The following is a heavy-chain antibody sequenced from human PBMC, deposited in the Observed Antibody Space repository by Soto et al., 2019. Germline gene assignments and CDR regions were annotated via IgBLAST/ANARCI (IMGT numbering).Heavy chain of an antibody. CDR3: ARDLAVGDS. CDR2: INPASVST. D-gene: IGHD2-21*02. Sequence: QVQLVQSGAEVKKPGASVKLSCRTSGYTFTHYYIHWVRQAPGQGLDWLAIINPASVSTNYSQDFQGRVALTMDTSTTTVYMELSGLRAEDTAIFYCARDLAVGDSGGQGTLVTVSS. J-gene: IGHJ4*02. CDR1: GYTFTHYY. V-gene: IGHV1-46*01.